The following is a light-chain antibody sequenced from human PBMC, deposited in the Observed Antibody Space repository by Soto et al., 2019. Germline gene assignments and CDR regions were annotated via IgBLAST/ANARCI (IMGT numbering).Light chain of an antibody. CDR1: QSVSSSY. CDR3: QQYGSSPLT. Sequence: EIVLTQSPGTLSLSPGERATLSCRASQSVSSSYLAWYQQKPGQAPRLLIYGASSRATGIPARFSGSGSGTDFTLTISRLEPEDFAVYYCQQYGSSPLTFGGGTKGDIK. CDR2: GAS. J-gene: IGKJ4*01. V-gene: IGKV3-20*01.